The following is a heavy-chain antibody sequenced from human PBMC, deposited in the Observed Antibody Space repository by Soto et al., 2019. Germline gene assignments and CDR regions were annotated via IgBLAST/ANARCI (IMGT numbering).Heavy chain of an antibody. CDR2: IYHGGTT. CDR1: GYSISSGSY. D-gene: IGHD6-13*01. J-gene: IGHJ4*02. V-gene: IGHV4-38-2*02. Sequence: PSETLSLTCTVSGYSISSGSYWGWIRQPPGKGPEWIASIYHGGTTFYNPSLKSRITISVDTSKNQFSLKLSSVTAADTAVYYCARLVTYSSSWYLDYWGQGTLVTVSS. CDR3: ARLVTYSSSWYLDY.